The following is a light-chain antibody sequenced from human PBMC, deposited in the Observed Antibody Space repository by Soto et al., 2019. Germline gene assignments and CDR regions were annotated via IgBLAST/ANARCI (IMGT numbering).Light chain of an antibody. J-gene: IGLJ3*02. V-gene: IGLV2-8*01. CDR2: EVT. Sequence: QSVLTQPPSASGSPGQSVTISCTGTSSDVGAYNYVSWYQQHAGKAPKLMIYEVTKRPSGVPDRFSGSKSANTASLTVSGLQAEDEADYYCSSFASSSTCVFGGGTKLTVL. CDR3: SSFASSSTCV. CDR1: SSDVGAYNY.